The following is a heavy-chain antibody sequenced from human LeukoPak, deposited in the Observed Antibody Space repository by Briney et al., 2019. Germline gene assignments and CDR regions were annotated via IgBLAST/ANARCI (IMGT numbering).Heavy chain of an antibody. CDR3: ATVLSHGYSDS. CDR2: IYYSGST. D-gene: IGHD5-18*01. CDR1: GGSISSSSYY. Sequence: PSETLSLTCTVSGGSISSSSYYWGWIRQPPGKGLEWIGSIYYSGSTYYNPSLKSRVTISVDTSKNQFSLKLSSVTAADTAVYYCATVLSHGYSDSWGQGTLVTVSS. V-gene: IGHV4-39*07. J-gene: IGHJ4*02.